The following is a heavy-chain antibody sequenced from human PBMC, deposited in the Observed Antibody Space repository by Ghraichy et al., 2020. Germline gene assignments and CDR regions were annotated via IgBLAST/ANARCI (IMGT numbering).Heavy chain of an antibody. CDR3: ARHSPNWGFDSYFDY. V-gene: IGHV4-59*08. D-gene: IGHD7-27*01. J-gene: IGHJ4*02. CDR2: IYYSGST. Sequence: IGYIYYSGSTNYNPSLKSRVTISVDTSKNQFSLKLSLVTAADTAVYYCARHSPNWGFDSYFDYWGQGSLGTASS.